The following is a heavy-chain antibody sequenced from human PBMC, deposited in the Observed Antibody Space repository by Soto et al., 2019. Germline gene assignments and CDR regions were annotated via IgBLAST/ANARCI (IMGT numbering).Heavy chain of an antibody. V-gene: IGHV3-53*04. D-gene: IGHD3-22*01. J-gene: IGHJ4*02. CDR2: IYSGGST. Sequence: GGSLRLSCAASGFTVSSNYMSWVRQAPGKGLEWVSVIYSGGSTYYADSVKGRFTISRHNSKNTLYLQMNSLRAEDTAVYYCARVANDSSGSYFDYWGQGTLVTVSS. CDR1: GFTVSSNY. CDR3: ARVANDSSGSYFDY.